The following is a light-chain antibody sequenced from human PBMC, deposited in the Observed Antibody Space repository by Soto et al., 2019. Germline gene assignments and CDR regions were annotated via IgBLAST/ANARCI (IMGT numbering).Light chain of an antibody. J-gene: IGKJ2*01. CDR3: QHYNNWPPYT. CDR2: GAS. CDR1: QSVSSN. Sequence: EIVMTQSPATLSVSPGERATLSCRASQSVSSNLAWYQQKPGQAPRLLIYGASTRATGIPARFSGSGSGTEFTLTISSLQSEDFAVYYCQHYNNWPPYTFGQGTKLENK. V-gene: IGKV3-15*01.